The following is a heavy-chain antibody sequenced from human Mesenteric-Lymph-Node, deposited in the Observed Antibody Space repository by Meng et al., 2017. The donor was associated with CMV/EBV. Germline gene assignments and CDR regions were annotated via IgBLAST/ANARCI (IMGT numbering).Heavy chain of an antibody. CDR1: GFTFSSYG. CDR3: ARPLRFLEWLNPGGFNY. D-gene: IGHD3-3*01. J-gene: IGHJ4*02. CDR2: ISYDGSDK. V-gene: IGHV3-30-3*01. Sequence: GGSLRLSCAASGFTFSSYGMHWVRQAPGKGLEWVAVISYDGSDKYYADSVKGRLTISRDNSKNTLYLQMNSLRVEDTAVYYCARPLRFLEWLNPGGFNYWGQGTLVTVSS.